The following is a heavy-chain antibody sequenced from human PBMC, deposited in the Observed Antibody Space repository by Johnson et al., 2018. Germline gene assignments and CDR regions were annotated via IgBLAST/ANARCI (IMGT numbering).Heavy chain of an antibody. J-gene: IGHJ6*03. CDR3: AKGDYPKSDFFYNYYYMDV. V-gene: IGHV3-43*01. CDR2: ISLDGSST. D-gene: IGHD4-11*01. CDR1: GFIFSRYT. Sequence: EVQLVESGGGLVKPGGSLRLSCAASGFIFSRYTMQWVRQAPGKGLEWVSFISLDGSSTYYADSVKGLFTIPRDNSKNSLYLQMNSLRAADTALYYCAKGDYPKSDFFYNYYYMDVWGKGTSVTVSS.